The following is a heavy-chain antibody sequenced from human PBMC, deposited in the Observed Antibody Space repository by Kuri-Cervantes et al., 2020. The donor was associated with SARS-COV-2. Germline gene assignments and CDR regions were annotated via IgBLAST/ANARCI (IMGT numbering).Heavy chain of an antibody. CDR3: VRDRTTWD. D-gene: IGHD2/OR15-2a*01. J-gene: IGHJ4*02. Sequence: GGSLRLSCVASGFTFSNYVIHWVRQAPGKGLEWVAVIWYDGENEYYAGSVKGRFTISSDSAKNMVYLEMDSLRAEDTAVYYCVRDRTTWDWGQGTLVTVSS. CDR2: IWYDGENE. CDR1: GFTFSNYV. V-gene: IGHV3-33*08.